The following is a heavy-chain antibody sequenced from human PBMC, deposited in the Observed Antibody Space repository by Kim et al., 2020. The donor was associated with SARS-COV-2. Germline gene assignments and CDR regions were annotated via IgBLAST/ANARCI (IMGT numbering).Heavy chain of an antibody. CDR3: ARDLGDHDPSGIP. D-gene: IGHD3-16*01. J-gene: IGHJ5*02. Sequence: AHSVKGRCTISRDKANNSVYLQMNSLRVDDTAVYFCARDLGDHDPSGIPWGQGTLVTVSS. V-gene: IGHV3-11*05.